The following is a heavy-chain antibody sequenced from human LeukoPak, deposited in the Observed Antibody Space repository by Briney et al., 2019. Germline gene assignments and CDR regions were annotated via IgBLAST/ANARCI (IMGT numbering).Heavy chain of an antibody. Sequence: GESLKISCKGSGYSFTNYWIGWVRQMPGKGLEWMGIIYPSDSNTKYSPSFQGQVTISADKSISTAYLQWSSLKASDTAMYYCARRDSSGYYDSWGQGTLITVSS. V-gene: IGHV5-51*01. J-gene: IGHJ5*01. CDR1: GYSFTNYW. D-gene: IGHD3-22*01. CDR2: IYPSDSNT. CDR3: ARRDSSGYYDS.